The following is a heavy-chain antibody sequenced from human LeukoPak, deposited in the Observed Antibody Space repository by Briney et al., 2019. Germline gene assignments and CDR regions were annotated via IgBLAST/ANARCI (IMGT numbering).Heavy chain of an antibody. CDR3: ARAHTFDY. J-gene: IGHJ4*02. CDR1: GGSISSYY. V-gene: IGHV4-59*08. CDR2: IYYSGST. Sequence: SETLSLTCTVSGGSISSYYWSWIRQPPGKGLEWIGYIYYSGSTNYNPSLKSRVTISVDTSKNQFSLKLSSVTAADTAVYYCARAHTFDYWGQGTLVTVSS.